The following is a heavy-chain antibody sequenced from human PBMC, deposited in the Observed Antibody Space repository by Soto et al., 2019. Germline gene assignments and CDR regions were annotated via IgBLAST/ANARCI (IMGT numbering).Heavy chain of an antibody. CDR2: INPSGGST. J-gene: IGHJ3*02. CDR3: ASRSIVVVTRDAFDI. CDR1: GYTFTSYY. D-gene: IGHD3-22*01. V-gene: IGHV1-46*03. Sequence: ASVKVSCKASGYTFTSYYMHWVRQAPGQGLEWMGIINPSGGSTSYAQKFQGRVTMTRDTSTSTVYMELSSLRSEDTAVYYCASRSIVVVTRDAFDIWGQGTMVTVSS.